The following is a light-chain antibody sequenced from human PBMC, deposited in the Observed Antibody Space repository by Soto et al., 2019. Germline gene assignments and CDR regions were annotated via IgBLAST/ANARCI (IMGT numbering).Light chain of an antibody. CDR1: QSLGIW. Sequence: DIQMTQSPSTLSASVGDRVTITCRASQSLGIWLAWHQQKPGKAPKLLIYDASTLKSGVPSRFSGSGSGTKFTLTISSLQPDDFATYYCQEYNSYSGTFGQGTTGDI. CDR3: QEYNSYSGT. CDR2: DAS. J-gene: IGKJ1*01. V-gene: IGKV1-5*01.